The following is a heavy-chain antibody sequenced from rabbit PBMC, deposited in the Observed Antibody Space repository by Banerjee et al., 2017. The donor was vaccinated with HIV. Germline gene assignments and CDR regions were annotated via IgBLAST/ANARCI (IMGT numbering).Heavy chain of an antibody. CDR3: TRAYNSGWGGYFNL. CDR1: GIDFSSNA. V-gene: IGHV1S47*01. CDR2: VDAGDGTT. D-gene: IGHD4-1*01. Sequence: AQLVESGGGLVQPGGSLTLTCTGSGIDFSSNAMCWVRQAPGKGLEWIASVDAGDGTTYYASWVNGRFTVSLDNAQNTVFLQMTSLTPADTATYFCTRAYNSGWGGYFNLWGQGTLVTVS. J-gene: IGHJ4*01.